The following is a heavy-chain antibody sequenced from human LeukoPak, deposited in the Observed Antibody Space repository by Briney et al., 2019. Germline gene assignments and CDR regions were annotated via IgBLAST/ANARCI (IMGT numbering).Heavy chain of an antibody. D-gene: IGHD3-10*01. CDR1: GYTFTHYI. CDR2: ISAYSGNT. V-gene: IGHV1-18*01. J-gene: IGHJ6*02. CDR3: ARGPFGFGELLLAPKIYYYYGMDV. Sequence: ASVKVSCKASGYTFTHYIINWVRQAPGQGLEWMGWISAYSGNTDYAQHLQDRVTMTTDTSTSTAYMELRSLRSDDTAVYYCARGPFGFGELLLAPKIYYYYGMDVWGQGTTVTVSS.